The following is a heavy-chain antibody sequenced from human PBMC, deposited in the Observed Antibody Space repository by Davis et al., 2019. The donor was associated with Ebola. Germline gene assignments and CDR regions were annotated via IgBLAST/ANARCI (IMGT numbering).Heavy chain of an antibody. D-gene: IGHD5-24*01. CDR1: GGPFSSYT. CDR3: ARARDMATIGDYAMDV. V-gene: IGHV1-69*02. J-gene: IGHJ6*02. CDR2: IIPMLGIA. Sequence: AASVKVSCKASGGPFSSYTISWVRLPPGQGLEWRGRIIPMLGIANYAQKFQGRVTITAAISTPAYMELSSLRSEDTAVYYCARARDMATIGDYAMDVWGQGTTVTVSS.